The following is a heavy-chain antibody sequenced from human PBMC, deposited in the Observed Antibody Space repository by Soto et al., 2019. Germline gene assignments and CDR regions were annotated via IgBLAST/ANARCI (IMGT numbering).Heavy chain of an antibody. Sequence: GGSLRLSCAASGFTFSNYELNWVRQAPGKGLEWVSYISSSGGNIYYADSVKGRFTISRDNAKNPLFLQMNSLRAEDTAVYYCAKDGNWGFCDYWGQGTLVTVSS. J-gene: IGHJ4*02. CDR2: ISSSGGNI. V-gene: IGHV3-48*03. D-gene: IGHD7-27*01. CDR1: GFTFSNYE. CDR3: AKDGNWGFCDY.